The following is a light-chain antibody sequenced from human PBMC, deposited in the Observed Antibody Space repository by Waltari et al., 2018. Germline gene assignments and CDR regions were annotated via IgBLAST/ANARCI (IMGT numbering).Light chain of an antibody. J-gene: IGKJ1*01. Sequence: EIQMTQSPSALSASVGDRVIVTCRASQSIGTRLAWYQQKPGKAPKLLVFEASNLETGVPSRFSGSGSGTEFTLTIGSLQPDDFATYYCQQYNDYLGTFGQGTRVEIK. V-gene: IGKV1-5*03. CDR3: QQYNDYLGT. CDR2: EAS. CDR1: QSIGTR.